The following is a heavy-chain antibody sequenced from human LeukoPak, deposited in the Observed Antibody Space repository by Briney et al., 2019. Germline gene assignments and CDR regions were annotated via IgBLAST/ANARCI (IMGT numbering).Heavy chain of an antibody. CDR3: ARYCSGTCYSGFEY. Sequence: GGSLRLSCAASGFTFSSYAMSWVRQAPGKGLEWVSAISGSGGSTSYADSVKGRFTISRDNSKNTLYLHMNSLRAEDTALYYCARYCSGTCYSGFEYWGQGTLVTVSS. CDR1: GFTFSSYA. D-gene: IGHD2-2*01. J-gene: IGHJ4*02. CDR2: ISGSGGST. V-gene: IGHV3-23*01.